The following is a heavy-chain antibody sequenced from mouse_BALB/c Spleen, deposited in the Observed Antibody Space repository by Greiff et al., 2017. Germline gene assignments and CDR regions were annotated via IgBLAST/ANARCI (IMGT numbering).Heavy chain of an antibody. Sequence: EVQLMESGGGLVKPGGSLKLSCAASGFTFSSYAMSWVRQTQEKRLAWVASISSGGSTYYPDSVKGRFTISRDNARNILYLQMSSLRSEDTAMYYCARGSYDGYYDYWGQGTTLTVSS. V-gene: IGHV5-6-5*01. J-gene: IGHJ2*01. CDR2: ISSGGST. CDR3: ARGSYDGYYDY. CDR1: GFTFSSYA. D-gene: IGHD2-3*01.